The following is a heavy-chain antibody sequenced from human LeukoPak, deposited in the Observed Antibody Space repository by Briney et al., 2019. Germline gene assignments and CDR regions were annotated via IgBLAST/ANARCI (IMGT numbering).Heavy chain of an antibody. CDR2: LNHSGST. CDR3: ARAVVGSRDY. Sequence: KPSETLSLTCAVYGGSFSGYYWSWIRQPPGKGLEWIGELNHSGSTNYNPSLKSRVTISVDTSKNQFSLKLSSVTAADTAVYYCARAVVGSRDYWGQGTLVTVSS. D-gene: IGHD2-15*01. V-gene: IGHV4-34*01. J-gene: IGHJ4*02. CDR1: GGSFSGYY.